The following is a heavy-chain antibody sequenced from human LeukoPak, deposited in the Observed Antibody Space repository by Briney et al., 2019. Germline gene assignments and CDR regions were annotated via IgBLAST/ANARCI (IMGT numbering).Heavy chain of an antibody. CDR2: IIPIFGTA. D-gene: IGHD3-10*01. Sequence: SVKVSCKASGGSFSGYVITWVRQAPGQGLEWMGGIIPIFGTANYAQKFQGRVTITTDESTSTAYMELSSLRSEDTAVYYCASRTRGPDPKSDYWGQGTLVTVSS. J-gene: IGHJ4*02. V-gene: IGHV1-69*05. CDR1: GGSFSGYV. CDR3: ASRTRGPDPKSDY.